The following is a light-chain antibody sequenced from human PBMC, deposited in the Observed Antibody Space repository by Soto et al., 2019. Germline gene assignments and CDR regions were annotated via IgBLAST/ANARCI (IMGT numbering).Light chain of an antibody. CDR1: SSDVGSHNL. V-gene: IGLV2-23*01. CDR3: CSYAGSSTVV. J-gene: IGLJ2*01. Sequence: QSALTQPASVSGSPGQSITISFTGTSSDVGSHNLVSWYQQHPGKAPKLMIYEGSKRPSGVSNRFSGSKSGNTASLTISGLQAEDEADYYCCSYAGSSTVVFGGGTELTVL. CDR2: EGS.